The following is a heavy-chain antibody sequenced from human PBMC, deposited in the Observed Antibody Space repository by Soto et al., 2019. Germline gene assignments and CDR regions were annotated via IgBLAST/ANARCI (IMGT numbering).Heavy chain of an antibody. CDR3: ARGFATVTTLPDY. Sequence: PGGSLRLSCAASGFTFSSYGMHWVRQAPGKGLEWVAVIWYDGSNKYYADSVKGRFTISRDNSKNTLYLQMNSLRAEDTAVYYCARGFATVTTLPDYWGQGTLVTVSS. V-gene: IGHV3-33*01. CDR2: IWYDGSNK. J-gene: IGHJ4*02. CDR1: GFTFSSYG. D-gene: IGHD4-4*01.